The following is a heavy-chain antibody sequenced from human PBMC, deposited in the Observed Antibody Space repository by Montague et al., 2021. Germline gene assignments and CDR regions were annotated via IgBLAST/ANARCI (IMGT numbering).Heavy chain of an antibody. Sequence: CAISGDSVSNNNAAWNWIRESPSRGLEWLGRTYYRSTWYTDYAVSVKGRIAINPDTSKNQFSLQLNSVTPEDTAVYYCAREGVGDLLFSFDSWGQGTRVTVSS. J-gene: IGHJ4*02. CDR1: GDSVSNNNAA. CDR2: TYYRSTWYT. CDR3: AREGVGDLLFSFDS. D-gene: IGHD3-10*01. V-gene: IGHV6-1*01.